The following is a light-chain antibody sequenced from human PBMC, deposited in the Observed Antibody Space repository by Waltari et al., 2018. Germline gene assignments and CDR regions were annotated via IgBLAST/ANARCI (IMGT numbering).Light chain of an antibody. Sequence: DIVMTQSPDSLTVSLGERATINCKSSQSVLFSSDNKKYLAWYQQKPGQPPKLLISWASTRESGVPDRFSGSGSGTEFTLTISSLQAEDVAVYFCQQYYIAQYTFGQGTKLEIK. CDR1: QSVLFSSDNKKY. CDR3: QQYYIAQYT. J-gene: IGKJ2*01. CDR2: WAS. V-gene: IGKV4-1*01.